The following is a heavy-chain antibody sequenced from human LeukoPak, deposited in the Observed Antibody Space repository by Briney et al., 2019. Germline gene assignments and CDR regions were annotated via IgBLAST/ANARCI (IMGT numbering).Heavy chain of an antibody. CDR3: ARVLIVGANYYFDY. CDR1: GGSFSGYY. V-gene: IGHV4-34*01. J-gene: IGHJ4*02. CDR2: INHSGST. D-gene: IGHD1-26*01. Sequence: PSETLSLTCAVYGGSFSGYYWSWIRQPPGKGLEWIGEINHSGSTNYNPSLKSRVTISVDTSKNQFSLKLSSVTAADTAVYYCARVLIVGANYYFDYWGQGTLVTVSS.